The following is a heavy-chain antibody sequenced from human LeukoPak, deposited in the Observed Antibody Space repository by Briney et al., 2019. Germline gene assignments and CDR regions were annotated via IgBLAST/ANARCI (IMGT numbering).Heavy chain of an antibody. D-gene: IGHD6-19*01. V-gene: IGHV3-53*01. CDR2: IYSGGST. CDR3: ARGVITVPGPLDY. CDR1: GFTVSTNY. J-gene: IGHJ4*02. Sequence: AGSLRLSCAASGFTVSTNYMSWVRQAPGKGLEWVSVIYSGGSTYYADSVQGRFTISRDNSQNTLYLQMNSLRAEDTARYYCARGVITVPGPLDYWGQGTLVTVSS.